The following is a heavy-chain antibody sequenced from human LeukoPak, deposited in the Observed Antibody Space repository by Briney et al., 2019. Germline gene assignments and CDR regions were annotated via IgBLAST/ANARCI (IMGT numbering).Heavy chain of an antibody. CDR3: AKDARGDYGDYVQSP. D-gene: IGHD4-17*01. Sequence: TGGSLRLSCAASGFIFTNYFMSWVRQAPGKGLEWVASIKHDGSEKYYVDSVRGRFTISRDNTMNSLYLQMSSLRAEDTAVYYCAKDARGDYGDYVQSPWGQGTLVTVSS. V-gene: IGHV3-7*01. CDR1: GFIFTNYF. J-gene: IGHJ5*02. CDR2: IKHDGSEK.